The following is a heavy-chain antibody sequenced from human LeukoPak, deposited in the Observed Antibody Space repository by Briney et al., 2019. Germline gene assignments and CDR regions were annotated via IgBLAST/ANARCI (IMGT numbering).Heavy chain of an antibody. CDR1: GSTFSDCW. J-gene: IGHJ5*02. Sequence: PGGSLRLSCVGSGSTFSDCWMTWVRQVPGKGLEWVASIKPDGGERYFVDSMKGRSTISRDNAKNSLYLQMNSLRAEDTAVYYCAMYDGSVWLDPRGQGTLVIVSS. CDR3: AMYDGSVWLDP. CDR2: IKPDGGER. D-gene: IGHD2-8*01. V-gene: IGHV3-7*01.